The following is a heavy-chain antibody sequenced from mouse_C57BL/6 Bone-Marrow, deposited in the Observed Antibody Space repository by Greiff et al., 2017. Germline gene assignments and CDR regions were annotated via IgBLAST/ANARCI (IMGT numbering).Heavy chain of an antibody. CDR1: GFTFSSYA. CDR2: ISDGGSYT. V-gene: IGHV5-4*01. J-gene: IGHJ4*01. Sequence: EVQVVESGGGLVKPGGSLKLSCAASGFTFSSYAMSWVRQTPEKRLEWVATISDGGSYTYYPDNVKGRFPISRDNAKNNLYLQMSHLKSEDTAMYYCARENPYAMDYWGQGTSVTVSS. CDR3: ARENPYAMDY.